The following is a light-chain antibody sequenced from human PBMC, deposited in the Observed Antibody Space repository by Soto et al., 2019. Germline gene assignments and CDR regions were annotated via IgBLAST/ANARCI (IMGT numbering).Light chain of an antibody. V-gene: IGKV3-20*01. J-gene: IGKJ1*01. CDR3: QQYGSSPVT. CDR2: GAS. CDR1: QSVSSSY. Sequence: DIVLTQSPGILSLSPGERATLSCRASQSVSSSYLAWYQQKPGLAPRLLISGASHRAAGIPDRFSGRGSGTDFALTIRRLEPEDFAVYYCQQYGSSPVTFGQGTKVDI.